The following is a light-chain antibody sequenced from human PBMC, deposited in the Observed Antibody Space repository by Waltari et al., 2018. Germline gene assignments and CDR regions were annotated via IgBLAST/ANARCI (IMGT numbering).Light chain of an antibody. J-gene: IGLJ2*01. CDR3: QSYDTSLSVV. Sequence: QSVLTQPPSVSGAPGQRVTIPCTGGGSNIGAGYDVHWYRQLPGKAPELLFYGCNNRPSGVPDRFFGSLSGTSASLAITGLQAEDEADYYCQSYDTSLSVVFGGGTKLTV. CDR2: GCN. CDR1: GSNIGAGYD. V-gene: IGLV1-40*01.